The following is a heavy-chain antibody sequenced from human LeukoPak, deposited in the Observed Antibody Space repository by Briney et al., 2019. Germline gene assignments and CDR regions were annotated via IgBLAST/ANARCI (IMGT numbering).Heavy chain of an antibody. CDR2: INEDGSEE. V-gene: IGHV3-7*01. CDR3: AKVTGGVATGPFDY. J-gene: IGHJ4*02. Sequence: GGSLRLSCVASGFTFSTYWMSWVRQAPGRGLEWVANINEDGSEENYVDSVKGRLTISRDNSKNTLYLQMNSLRTEDTAIYYCAKVTGGVATGPFDYWGQGTLVTVSS. D-gene: IGHD3-3*01. CDR1: GFTFSTYW.